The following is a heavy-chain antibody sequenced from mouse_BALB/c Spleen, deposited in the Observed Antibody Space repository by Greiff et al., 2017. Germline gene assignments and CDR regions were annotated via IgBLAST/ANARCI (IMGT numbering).Heavy chain of an antibody. CDR3: TREGDYYGSSSFAY. CDR1: GFTFSSYT. Sequence: EVQVVESGGGLVKPGGSLKLSCAASGFTFSSYTMSWVRQTPEKRLEWVATISSGGSYTYYPDSVKGRFTISRDNAKNTLYLQMSSLKSEDTAMYYCTREGDYYGSSSFAYWGQGTLVTVSA. J-gene: IGHJ3*01. CDR2: ISSGGSYT. D-gene: IGHD1-1*01. V-gene: IGHV5-6-4*01.